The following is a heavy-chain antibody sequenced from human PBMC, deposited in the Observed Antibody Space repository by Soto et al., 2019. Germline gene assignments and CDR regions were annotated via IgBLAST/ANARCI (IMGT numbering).Heavy chain of an antibody. J-gene: IGHJ4*02. V-gene: IGHV4-4*02. D-gene: IGHD4-4*01. CDR1: GGSISSGNW. Sequence: QVQLQESGPGLVSPSGTLSLTCAVSGGSISSGNWWSWVRQPPGKGLEWIGENYHSGSTNYNTSLKSRDTISVDKSKNHFSLRLTSVTAADTAVYYCASVGTTVSAFDYWGQGTLVTVSS. CDR2: NYHSGST. CDR3: ASVGTTVSAFDY.